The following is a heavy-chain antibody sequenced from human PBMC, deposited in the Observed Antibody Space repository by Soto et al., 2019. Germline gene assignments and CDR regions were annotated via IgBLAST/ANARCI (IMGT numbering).Heavy chain of an antibody. J-gene: IGHJ4*02. Sequence: GGSLRLSCAASGFTFSSYSMNWVRQAPGKGLEWVSSISSSSSYIYYADSVKGRFTISRDNAKNSLYLQMNSLRAEDTAVYYCARDNGDYYDSSGYYPFDYWGQRTLVTVSS. D-gene: IGHD3-22*01. CDR1: GFTFSSYS. CDR2: ISSSSSYI. V-gene: IGHV3-21*01. CDR3: ARDNGDYYDSSGYYPFDY.